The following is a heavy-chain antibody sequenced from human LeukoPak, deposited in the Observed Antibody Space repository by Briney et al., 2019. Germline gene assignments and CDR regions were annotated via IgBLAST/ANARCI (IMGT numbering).Heavy chain of an antibody. CDR2: ISYDGGNK. D-gene: IGHD5-12*01. CDR1: GFTFSNYG. CDR3: AKDALVATITRYMDV. V-gene: IGHV3-30*18. J-gene: IGHJ6*03. Sequence: PGGSLRLSCAASGFTFSNYGIHWVRQAPGKGLEWVAVISYDGGNKYYADSVKGRFTISRDNSKNTLYLQMNSLRTEDTALYYCAKDALVATITRYMDVWGKGTTVTVSS.